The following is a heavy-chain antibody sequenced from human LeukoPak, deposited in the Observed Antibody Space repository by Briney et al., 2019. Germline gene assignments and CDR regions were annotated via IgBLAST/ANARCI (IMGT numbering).Heavy chain of an antibody. CDR1: GLNFNYYA. D-gene: IGHD6-19*01. J-gene: IGHJ4*02. CDR2: ISYDGNEK. CDR3: ASSRIEVAGTGDY. Sequence: GGSLRLSCAASGLNFNYYAMHWVRQAPGKGLEWVAVISYDGNEKYYADSVQGRFSISRDNSNNTLGLEMTSLRSEDTALYYCASSRIEVAGTGDYWGQGTLVIVSS. V-gene: IGHV3-30*04.